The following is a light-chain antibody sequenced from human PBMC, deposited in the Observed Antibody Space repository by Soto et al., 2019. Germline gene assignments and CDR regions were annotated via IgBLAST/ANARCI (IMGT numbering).Light chain of an antibody. V-gene: IGKV1-39*01. CDR2: AAS. CDR1: QTIMTY. J-gene: IGKJ1*01. CDR3: QQSYNSPQT. Sequence: DIQITQSPSSLSSSVGDDVTITCRASQTIMTYLNWYQLKPGKPPRLLIYAASSLQSGVPSRFSGSGSGTDFTLTISSLQPEDFATYSCQQSYNSPQTFGQGTKVDIK.